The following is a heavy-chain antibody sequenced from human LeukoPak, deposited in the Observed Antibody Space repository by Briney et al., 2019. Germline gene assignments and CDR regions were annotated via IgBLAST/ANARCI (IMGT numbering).Heavy chain of an antibody. CDR2: IYYNGST. Sequence: SETLSLTCTVSGGSISSSSYYWGWIRQPPGKGLEWIGSIYYNGSTYYNPSLKSRVTISVDTSKNQFSLKLSSVTAADTAVYYCARGIAAAGTSVFDYWGQGTLVTVSS. J-gene: IGHJ4*02. D-gene: IGHD6-13*01. V-gene: IGHV4-39*01. CDR1: GGSISSSSYY. CDR3: ARGIAAAGTSVFDY.